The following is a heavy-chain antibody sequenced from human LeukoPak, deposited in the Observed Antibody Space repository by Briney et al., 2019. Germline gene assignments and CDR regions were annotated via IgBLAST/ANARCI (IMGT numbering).Heavy chain of an antibody. CDR3: ARGGYYDSSGYDY. CDR2: INHSGST. D-gene: IGHD3-22*01. V-gene: IGHV4-34*01. CDR1: GGSFSGYY. Sequence: SETLSLTCAVYGGSFSGYYWSWIPQPPGKELEWIGEINHSGSTNYNPSLKSRVTISVDTSKNQFSLKLSSVTAADTAVYYCARGGYYDSSGYDYWGQGTLVTVSS. J-gene: IGHJ4*02.